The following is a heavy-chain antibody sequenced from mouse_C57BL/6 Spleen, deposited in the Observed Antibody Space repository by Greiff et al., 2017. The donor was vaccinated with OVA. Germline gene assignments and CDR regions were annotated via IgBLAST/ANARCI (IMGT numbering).Heavy chain of an antibody. V-gene: IGHV1-81*01. D-gene: IGHD2-4*01. Sequence: QVQLQQSGAELARPGASVKLSCKASGYTFTSYGISWVKQRTGQGLEWIGEIYPRSGNTYYNEKFKGKATLTADKSSSTAYMELRSLTSEDSAVYFCASPGYDYGFAYWGQGTLVTVSA. CDR2: IYPRSGNT. CDR3: ASPGYDYGFAY. J-gene: IGHJ3*01. CDR1: GYTFTSYG.